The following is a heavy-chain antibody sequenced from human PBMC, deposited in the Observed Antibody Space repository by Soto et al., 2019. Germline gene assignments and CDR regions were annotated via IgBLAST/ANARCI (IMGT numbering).Heavy chain of an antibody. D-gene: IGHD6-13*01. V-gene: IGHV3-30*04. CDR2: ISYDGSNK. Sequence: GGSLRLSCAASGFTFSSYAMHWGRQAPGKGLEWVAVISYDGSNKYYADSVKGRFTISRDNSKNTLYLQMNSLRAEDMSVYYCAREVAAAGTGLDYWGQGTLVTVSS. CDR1: GFTFSSYA. CDR3: AREVAAAGTGLDY. J-gene: IGHJ4*02.